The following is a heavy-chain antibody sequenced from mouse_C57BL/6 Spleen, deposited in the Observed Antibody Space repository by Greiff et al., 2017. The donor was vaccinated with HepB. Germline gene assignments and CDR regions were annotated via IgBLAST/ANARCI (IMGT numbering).Heavy chain of an antibody. V-gene: IGHV1-82*01. CDR3: AREGDYPGFAY. D-gene: IGHD2-4*01. Sequence: QVQLQQSGPELVKPGASVKISCKASGYAFSSSWMNWVKQRPGKGLEWIGRIYPGDGDTNYNGKFKGKATLTADKSSSTAYMQLSSLTSEDSAVYFCAREGDYPGFAYWGQGTLVTVSA. J-gene: IGHJ3*01. CDR2: IYPGDGDT. CDR1: GYAFSSSW.